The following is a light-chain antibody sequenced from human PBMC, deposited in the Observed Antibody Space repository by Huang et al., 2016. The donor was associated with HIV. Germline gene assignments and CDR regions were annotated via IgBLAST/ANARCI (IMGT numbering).Light chain of an antibody. CDR1: QSLSDNS. CDR2: GAF. Sequence: EIVLTQFPGTLSLSPGGRATLSCRASQSLSDNSLAWYQQRPGQAPRLVIYGAFNRATGIPDRFSGSGSRTDFTLTISRLEPEDFAVYYCQQYAGSPQTFGVGTKVEIK. V-gene: IGKV3-20*01. CDR3: QQYAGSPQT. J-gene: IGKJ4*01.